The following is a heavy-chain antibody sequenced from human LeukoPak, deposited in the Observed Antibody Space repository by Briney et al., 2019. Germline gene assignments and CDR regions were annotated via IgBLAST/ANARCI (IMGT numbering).Heavy chain of an antibody. J-gene: IGHJ4*02. CDR1: GVTFEDYY. CDR3: ARGENGSFDH. V-gene: IGHV3-11*01. CDR2: VSSAGGDK. Sequence: GGSLRLSCTGSGVTFEDYYLSWIRQAPGKGLEWISYVSSAGGDKFYADPVKGRFTISRDNARNSLYMEMNDLIAEDAAFYYCARGENGSFDHWGQGTLVIVSS. D-gene: IGHD3-10*01.